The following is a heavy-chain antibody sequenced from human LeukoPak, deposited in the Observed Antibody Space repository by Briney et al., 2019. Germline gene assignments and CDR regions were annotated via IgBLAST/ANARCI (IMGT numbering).Heavy chain of an antibody. Sequence: ASVKVSCKASGYTFTSYGISWVRQAPGQGLEWMGWISAYNGNTNYAQKLQGRVTMTTDTSTGTAYMELRSLRSDDTAVYYCATPYYYDSSGPPAFDIWGQGTMVTVSS. J-gene: IGHJ3*02. CDR2: ISAYNGNT. CDR1: GYTFTSYG. CDR3: ATPYYYDSSGPPAFDI. V-gene: IGHV1-18*01. D-gene: IGHD3-22*01.